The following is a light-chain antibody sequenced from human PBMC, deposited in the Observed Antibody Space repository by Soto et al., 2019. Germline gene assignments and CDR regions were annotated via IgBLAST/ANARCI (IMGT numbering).Light chain of an antibody. CDR2: YDS. CDR1: NIGSKS. J-gene: IGLJ7*01. Sequence: SYELTQPPSVSVAQGKTARITCGGNNIGSKSVHWYQQKPGKDPVLVIYYDSDRPSGIPERFSGSNSGNTASVTISRVEAVDAAYYYCQVGESSSDHAVFGGGTQLTVL. V-gene: IGLV3-21*01. CDR3: QVGESSSDHAV.